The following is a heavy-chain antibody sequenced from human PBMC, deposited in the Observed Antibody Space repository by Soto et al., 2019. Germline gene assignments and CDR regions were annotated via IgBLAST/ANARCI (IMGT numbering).Heavy chain of an antibody. CDR1: GFTFSSYA. Sequence: PGGSLRLSCAASGFTFSSYAMSWVRQAPGKGLEWVSAISGSGGSTYYADSVKGRFTISRDNSKNTLYLQMNSLRAEDTAVYYCAKTPVAATNYYYGMDVWGQGTTVTVSS. CDR3: AKTPVAATNYYYGMDV. J-gene: IGHJ6*02. CDR2: ISGSGGST. D-gene: IGHD2-15*01. V-gene: IGHV3-23*01.